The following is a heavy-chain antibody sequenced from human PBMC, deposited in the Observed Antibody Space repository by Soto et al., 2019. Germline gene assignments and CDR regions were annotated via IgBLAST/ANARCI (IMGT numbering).Heavy chain of an antibody. J-gene: IGHJ4*02. CDR3: AKDRRAGGNSAFYFDF. V-gene: IGHV3-23*01. Sequence: GGSLRLSCAASGFKFSNYAMSWVRQAPGKGLEWVSLISATGGGTYYADSVKGRFTISRDNSHNTLYLQVHSLTAEDTAVYYCAKDRRAGGNSAFYFDFWGQGAQVTV. D-gene: IGHD3-16*01. CDR1: GFKFSNYA. CDR2: ISATGGGT.